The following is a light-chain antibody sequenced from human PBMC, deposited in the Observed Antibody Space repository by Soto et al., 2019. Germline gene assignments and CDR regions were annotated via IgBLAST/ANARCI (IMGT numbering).Light chain of an antibody. J-gene: IGKJ3*01. CDR3: QHRL. CDR2: DAS. CDR1: QDISTW. Sequence: DIQMTQSPSTLSASVGDRVTITCRASQDISTWLAWYQQRPGKAPHLLIYDASRLQSGVPSRFTGSGSGTEFTLTVSSLQPDHFPTYYCQHRLFGPGTTLEIK. V-gene: IGKV1-5*01.